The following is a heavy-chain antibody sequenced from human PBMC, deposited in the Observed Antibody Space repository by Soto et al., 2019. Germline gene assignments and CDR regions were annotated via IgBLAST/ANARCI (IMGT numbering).Heavy chain of an antibody. V-gene: IGHV4-39*01. D-gene: IGHD2-15*01. CDR2: FFYSGST. CDR1: GCSIDDSPYY. J-gene: IGHJ4*02. Sequence: QVQLQESGPGLVKPSETLSLTCTVSGCSIDDSPYYWAWVRQTPGKGLEWIGSFFYSGSTYYNPSLTSRVAISGGTSKNQFSLHLASVTAADTATYYCARPIVGNCYSFSCFDHWGQGMLVTVSS. CDR3: ARPIVGNCYSFSCFDH.